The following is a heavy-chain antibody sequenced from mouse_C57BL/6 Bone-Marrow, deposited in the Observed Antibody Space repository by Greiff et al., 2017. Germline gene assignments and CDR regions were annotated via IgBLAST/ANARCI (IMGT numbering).Heavy chain of an antibody. CDR1: GFTFSSYA. V-gene: IGHV5-4*03. Sequence: EVMLVESGGGLVKPGGSLKLSCAASGFTFSSYAMSWVRQTPEKRLEWVATISDVGCYTYYPDNVKGRFTISRDNAKNNLYLQMSHLNSEDTAVYYCARRQLRLPTFDYWGQGTTLTVSS. CDR3: ARRQLRLPTFDY. D-gene: IGHD3-2*02. CDR2: ISDVGCYT. J-gene: IGHJ2*01.